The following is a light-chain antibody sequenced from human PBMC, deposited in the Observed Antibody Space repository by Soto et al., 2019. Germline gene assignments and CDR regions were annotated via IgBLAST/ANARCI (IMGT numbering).Light chain of an antibody. CDR2: KAS. CDR1: QSVSSW. CDR3: QQYKTYWT. V-gene: IGKV1-5*03. Sequence: DIQMTQSPSTLSASVGDRVAITFGASQSVSSWLAWFQQKPGKAPKLLIYKASSLQIGVSSRFSGGGSGTEFTLTISSLQPDDFATYYCQQYKTYWTFGPGTKVDIK. J-gene: IGKJ1*01.